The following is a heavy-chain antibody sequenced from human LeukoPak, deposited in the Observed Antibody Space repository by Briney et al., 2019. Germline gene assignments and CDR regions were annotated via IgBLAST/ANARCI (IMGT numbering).Heavy chain of an antibody. J-gene: IGHJ3*02. Sequence: SETLSLTCAVSGGSISSGGYSWSWIRQPPGKGLEWIGYIYHSGSTYYNPSLKSRVTISVDRSKNQFSLKLSSVTAADTAVYYCARFHPRILRGDAFDIWGQGTMVTVSS. CDR3: ARFHPRILRGDAFDI. CDR1: GGSISSGGYS. CDR2: IYHSGST. V-gene: IGHV4-30-2*01.